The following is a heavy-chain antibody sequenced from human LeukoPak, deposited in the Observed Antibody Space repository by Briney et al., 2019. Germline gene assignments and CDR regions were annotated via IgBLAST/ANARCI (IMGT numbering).Heavy chain of an antibody. J-gene: IGHJ4*02. Sequence: GGSLRLSCAASGFTVSSNYMSWVRQAPGKGLEWVSVIYSGGSTYYADSVKGRFTISRDNSKNTLYLQMSSLRAEDTAVYYCARDQRGGYCSGGSCPYFDYWGQGTLVTVSS. D-gene: IGHD2-15*01. CDR2: IYSGGST. V-gene: IGHV3-66*01. CDR3: ARDQRGGYCSGGSCPYFDY. CDR1: GFTVSSNY.